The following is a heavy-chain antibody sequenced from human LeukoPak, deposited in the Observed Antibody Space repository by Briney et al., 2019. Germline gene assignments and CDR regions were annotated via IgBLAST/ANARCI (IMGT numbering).Heavy chain of an antibody. CDR2: INTDSGNP. CDR3: AREILRFDI. CDR1: GYSFNSQG. Sequence: ASVKVSCKASGYSFNSQGMNWVRQAPGQGLEWMGWINTDSGNPTYAQGFTGRFVFSLDSSVSAAYLQISNLMPEDTAKYYCAREILRFDIWGQGTMVTVSS. V-gene: IGHV7-4-1*02. J-gene: IGHJ3*02.